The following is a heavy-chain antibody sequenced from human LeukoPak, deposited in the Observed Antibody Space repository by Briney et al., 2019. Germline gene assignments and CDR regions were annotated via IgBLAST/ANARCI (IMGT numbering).Heavy chain of an antibody. J-gene: IGHJ6*03. Sequence: PSETLSLICAVYGGSFSGYYWSWIRQPPGKGLEWIGEINHSGSTNYNPSLKSRVTISVDTSKNQFSLKLSSVTAADTAVYYCARGRLPDFGVVIAPYYYYYYMDVWGKGTTVTVSS. D-gene: IGHD3-3*01. V-gene: IGHV4-34*01. CDR1: GGSFSGYY. CDR2: INHSGST. CDR3: ARGRLPDFGVVIAPYYYYYYMDV.